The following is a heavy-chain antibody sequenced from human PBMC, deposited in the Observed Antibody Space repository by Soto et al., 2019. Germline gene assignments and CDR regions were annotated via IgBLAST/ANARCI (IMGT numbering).Heavy chain of an antibody. CDR1: GGSISNGYYY. D-gene: IGHD2-15*01. CDR2: IHHSGRT. Sequence: SETLSLTCTVSGGSISNGYYYWSWVRQNPGKGLEWIGHIHHSGRTYYNPSLKSRVTISVDTSKNQFSLNLSSVTAADTAVYYCARWVEVSLDYFDSWGQGTPVTVSS. CDR3: ARWVEVSLDYFDS. V-gene: IGHV4-31*02. J-gene: IGHJ4*02.